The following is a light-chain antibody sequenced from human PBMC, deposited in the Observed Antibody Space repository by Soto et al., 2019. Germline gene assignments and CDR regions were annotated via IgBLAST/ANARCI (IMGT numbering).Light chain of an antibody. J-gene: IGKJ2*01. Sequence: EIVLTQSPGTLSLSPGEGATLSCRASQSVASSYLAWYQQKPGQAPRLLIYGASNRATGIPDRFSGGGSGTDFTLTISRLEPEDFAVYYCHQYGSSSYTFGQGTKLEIK. CDR1: QSVASSY. CDR2: GAS. CDR3: HQYGSSSYT. V-gene: IGKV3-20*01.